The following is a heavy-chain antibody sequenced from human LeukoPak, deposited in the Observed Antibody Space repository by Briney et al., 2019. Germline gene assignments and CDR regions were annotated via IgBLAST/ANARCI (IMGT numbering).Heavy chain of an antibody. CDR1: GFTFSNYW. CDR3: AKSRCSSTSCYADY. J-gene: IGHJ4*02. CDR2: IYGDGSST. V-gene: IGHV3-74*01. D-gene: IGHD2-2*01. Sequence: PGGSLRLSCAASGFTFSNYWMHWVRQAPGKGLVWVSRIYGDGSSTSYADSVKGRFTISRDNSKNTLYLQMNSLRAEDTAVYYCAKSRCSSTSCYADYWGQGTLVTVSS.